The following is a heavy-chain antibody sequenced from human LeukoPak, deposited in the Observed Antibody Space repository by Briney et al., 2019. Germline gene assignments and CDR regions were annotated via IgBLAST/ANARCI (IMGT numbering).Heavy chain of an antibody. CDR1: GFTFSSYE. V-gene: IGHV3-23*01. CDR2: ISPGGGPT. Sequence: GSLRLSCAASGFTFSSYEMNWVRQAPGKGLEWVSGISPGGGPTYYADSVKGRFSISRDDLKNTLYLQMTNLRAEDTAVYYCAKDGAWLRFDDWGQGILVTVSS. J-gene: IGHJ4*02. D-gene: IGHD5-12*01. CDR3: AKDGAWLRFDD.